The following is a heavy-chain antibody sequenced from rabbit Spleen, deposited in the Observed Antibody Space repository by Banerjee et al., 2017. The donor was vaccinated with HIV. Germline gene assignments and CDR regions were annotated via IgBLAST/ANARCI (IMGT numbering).Heavy chain of an antibody. D-gene: IGHD8-1*01. CDR3: ARDAGSGAYIDGYFNL. CDR2: IYTGNRKT. V-gene: IGHV1S45*01. Sequence: EQLEESGGGLVKPEGSLTLTCKASGVSFSSSYDMCWVRQAPGKGLEWIACIYTGNRKTYYASWAKGRFTISKTSSTTVTLQMTSLTVADTATYFCARDAGSGAYIDGYFNLWGPGTLVTVS. CDR1: GVSFSSSYD. J-gene: IGHJ4*01.